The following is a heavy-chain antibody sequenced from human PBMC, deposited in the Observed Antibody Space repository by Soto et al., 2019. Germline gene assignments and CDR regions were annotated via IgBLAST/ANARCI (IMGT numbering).Heavy chain of an antibody. J-gene: IGHJ4*02. CDR2: IYYSGST. CDR3: ARHGSAVYFDY. D-gene: IGHD6-19*01. Sequence: SETLSLTCTVSGGSLSSYYWSWVRQPPGKGLEWIGYIYYSGSTNYNPSLKSRVTISVDTSKNQFSLKLSSVTAADTAVYYCARHGSAVYFDYWGQGTLVTVSS. CDR1: GGSLSSYY. V-gene: IGHV4-59*08.